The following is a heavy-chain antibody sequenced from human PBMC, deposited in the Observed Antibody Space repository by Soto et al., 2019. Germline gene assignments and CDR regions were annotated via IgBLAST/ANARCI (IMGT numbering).Heavy chain of an antibody. V-gene: IGHV4-39*01. CDR1: GGSISSSSYY. D-gene: IGHD3-9*01. J-gene: IGHJ6*03. Sequence: QLQLQESGPGLVKPSEILSLTCTVSGGSISSSSYYWGWIRQPPGKGLEWIGSIYYSGSTYYNPSLKSRVTISVDTSKNQFSLKLSSVTAADTAVYYCAITFDILTGSVIMDVWGKGTTVTVSS. CDR2: IYYSGST. CDR3: AITFDILTGSVIMDV.